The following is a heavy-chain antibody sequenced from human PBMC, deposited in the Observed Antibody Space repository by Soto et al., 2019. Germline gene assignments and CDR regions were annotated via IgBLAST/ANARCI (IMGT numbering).Heavy chain of an antibody. CDR3: ARHPGIAVASDY. J-gene: IGHJ4*02. CDR2: IYYTGTT. Sequence: PSETLSLTCTVSGASISSSNYYWGWIRQPPGKGLEWIGSIYYTGTTYYKSSLKSRVTISLDTSKNQFSLKLNSVTAADTAVYYCARHPGIAVASDYWGQGTLVTVSS. V-gene: IGHV4-39*01. CDR1: GASISSSNYY. D-gene: IGHD6-13*01.